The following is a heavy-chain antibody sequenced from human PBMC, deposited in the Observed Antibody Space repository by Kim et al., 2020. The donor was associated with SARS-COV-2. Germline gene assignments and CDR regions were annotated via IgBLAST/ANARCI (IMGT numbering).Heavy chain of an antibody. V-gene: IGHV3-21*06. Sequence: GGSLRLSCVASGFSLSDYSMNWVRQAPGKGLEWVSSISSGSEIMYYASSVKGRFTISRDNAKNGLYLQRNSLRAEDTAVYYCARDVVPAAIDGLDVWGQGTTVTVAS. CDR2: ISSGSEIM. J-gene: IGHJ6*02. CDR3: ARDVVPAAIDGLDV. CDR1: GFSLSDYS. D-gene: IGHD2-2*01.